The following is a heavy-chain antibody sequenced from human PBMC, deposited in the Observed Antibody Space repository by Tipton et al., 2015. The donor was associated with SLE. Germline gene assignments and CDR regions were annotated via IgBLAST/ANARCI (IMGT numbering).Heavy chain of an antibody. CDR3: AREGNWNGEFDY. V-gene: IGHV3-74*01. CDR2: INNDGS. J-gene: IGHJ4*02. CDR1: GFTLSSYR. Sequence: GSLRLSCAASGFTLSSYRMHWVRQAPGKGLVWVSHINNDGSNYADSVKGRFTIPRDNSKNTLYLQMNSLRAEDTAVYYCAREGNWNGEFDYWGQGTLVTVSS. D-gene: IGHD1-1*01.